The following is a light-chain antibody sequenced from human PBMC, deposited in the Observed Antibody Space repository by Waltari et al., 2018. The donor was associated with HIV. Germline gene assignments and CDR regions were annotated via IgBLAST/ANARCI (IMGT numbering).Light chain of an antibody. Sequence: QSVLTQPASVSGAPGQRVTIFCTGSNSNLGAGYEVHWYQQLPGTAPKLLIFADINRPVGVPDRFSASKSGTAASLAITGLQAEDEADYYCLSYDDSLSGSVFGTGTKVTVL. CDR3: LSYDDSLSGSV. V-gene: IGLV1-40*01. J-gene: IGLJ1*01. CDR1: NSNLGAGYE. CDR2: ADI.